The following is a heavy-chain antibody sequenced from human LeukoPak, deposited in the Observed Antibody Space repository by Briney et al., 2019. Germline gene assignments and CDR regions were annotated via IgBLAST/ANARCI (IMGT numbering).Heavy chain of an antibody. Sequence: GGSLRLSCAASGFTVSSNYMSWVRQAPGKGLEWVANIKQDGSEKYYVDSVKGRFTISRDNAKNSLYLQMNSLRAEDTAVYYCAREIGYCSDTTCYHFDYWGQGTLVTVSS. CDR2: IKQDGSEK. J-gene: IGHJ4*02. CDR1: GFTVSSNY. V-gene: IGHV3-7*01. CDR3: AREIGYCSDTTCYHFDY. D-gene: IGHD2-15*01.